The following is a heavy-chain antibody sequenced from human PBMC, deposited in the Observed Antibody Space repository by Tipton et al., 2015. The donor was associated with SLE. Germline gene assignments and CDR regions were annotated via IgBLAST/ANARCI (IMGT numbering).Heavy chain of an antibody. Sequence: GLVKPSETLSLTCTVSGGSISSHYWSWIRQPPGKGLEWIGYIYYSGSTNYNPSLKSRVTISVDTSKNQFSLKLSSVTAADTAVYYCARVIAAADYFDYWGQGTLVTVSS. CDR3: ARVIAAADYFDY. V-gene: IGHV4-59*11. D-gene: IGHD6-13*01. J-gene: IGHJ4*02. CDR2: IYYSGST. CDR1: GGSISSHY.